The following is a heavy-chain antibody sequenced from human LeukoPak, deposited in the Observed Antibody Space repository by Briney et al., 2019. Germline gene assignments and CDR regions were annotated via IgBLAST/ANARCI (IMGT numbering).Heavy chain of an antibody. CDR3: ARDPRVDSSWYRAFDY. V-gene: IGHV3-7*01. D-gene: IGHD6-13*01. J-gene: IGHJ4*02. CDR2: IKQDGSEK. CDR1: GFTFSSYW. Sequence: RAGGSLRLSCAASGFTFSSYWMSWVRQAPGKGLEWVANIKQDGSEKYCVDSVKGRFTISRDNANNSLYLQMNSLRAEDTAVYYCARDPRVDSSWYRAFDYWGQGTLVTVSS.